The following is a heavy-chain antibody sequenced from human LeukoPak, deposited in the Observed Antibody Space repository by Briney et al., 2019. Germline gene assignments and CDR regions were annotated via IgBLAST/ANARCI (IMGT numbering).Heavy chain of an antibody. CDR2: ITSSSTYI. J-gene: IGHJ4*02. CDR3: ARGSGSSAWLIDY. Sequence: GGSLRLSCAASGFSFSIHSMNWVRQAPGEGLEWVSIITSSSTYIDYADSVRGRFTISRDDAKSSLFLQMNSLRAEDTALYYCARGSGSSAWLIDYWGQGALVTVSS. V-gene: IGHV3-21*01. D-gene: IGHD1-26*01. CDR1: GFSFSIHS.